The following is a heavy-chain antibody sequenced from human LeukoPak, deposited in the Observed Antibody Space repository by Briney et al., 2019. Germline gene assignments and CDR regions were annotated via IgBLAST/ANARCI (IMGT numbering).Heavy chain of an antibody. D-gene: IGHD6-13*01. CDR2: IKQDGSEK. CDR1: GFTFSSYW. J-gene: IGHJ6*03. CDR3: ARDFSGYSSSWPNLFYYYYYMDV. V-gene: IGHV3-7*01. Sequence: AGGSLRLSCAASGFTFSSYWMSWVRQAPGKGLEWVANIKQDGSEKYYVDSVKGRFTISRDNAKNSLYLQMNSLRAEDTAVYYCARDFSGYSSSWPNLFYYYYYMDVWGKGTTVTVSS.